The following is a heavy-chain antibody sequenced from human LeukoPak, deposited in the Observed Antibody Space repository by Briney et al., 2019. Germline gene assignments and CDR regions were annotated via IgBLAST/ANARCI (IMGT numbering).Heavy chain of an antibody. CDR1: AGAFSGYY. V-gene: IGHV4-34*01. J-gene: IGHJ4*02. CDR2: INHSGIT. CDR3: ARGHYVLDY. D-gene: IGHD2/OR15-2a*01. Sequence: SETLSLTCAVYAGAFSGYYWSWIRQPPGKGLEWIGEINHSGITNYNPSLKSRVTISVDTSKNQFSLKLSSVTAEDTAVYYCARGHYVLDYWGQGTLVTVSS.